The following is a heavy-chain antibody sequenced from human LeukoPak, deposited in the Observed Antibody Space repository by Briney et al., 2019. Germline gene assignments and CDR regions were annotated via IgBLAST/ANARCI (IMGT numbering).Heavy chain of an antibody. J-gene: IGHJ3*02. D-gene: IGHD1-26*01. CDR2: IYSEGSRT. CDR3: ARSGRGGAFDI. CDR1: GFTLSSYW. Sequence: GGSLRLSCAGSGFTLSSYWMHWVRQGPGKGLVRVSRIYSEGSRTTYADSVRGRFTISGDNAKNTLYLQMNSLRADDTAVYYCARSGRGGAFDIWGQGTMVTVSS. V-gene: IGHV3-74*01.